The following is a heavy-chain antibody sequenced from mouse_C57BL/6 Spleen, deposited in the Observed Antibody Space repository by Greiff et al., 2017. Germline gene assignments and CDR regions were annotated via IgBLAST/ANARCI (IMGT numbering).Heavy chain of an antibody. CDR1: GYTFTSYG. Sequence: QVQLQQSGAELARPGASVKLSCKASGYTFTSYGISWVKQRTGQGLEWIGEIYPRSGNTYYNEKFKGKATLTAYKSSSTAYLELRSLTSEDSAVYFCAILAGTLFAYWGQGTLVTVTA. D-gene: IGHD4-1*01. V-gene: IGHV1-81*01. CDR3: AILAGTLFAY. CDR2: IYPRSGNT. J-gene: IGHJ3*01.